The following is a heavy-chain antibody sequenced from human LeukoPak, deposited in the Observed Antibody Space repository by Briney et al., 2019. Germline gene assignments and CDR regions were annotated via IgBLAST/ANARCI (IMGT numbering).Heavy chain of an antibody. CDR2: IKQDGSDK. Sequence: SGGSLRLSCEVSGFTFSSYWMNWVRQAPGKGLEWVANIKQDGSDKYYVDSVKGRFTISRDNAKNSLYLQMNSLRAGDTAVYYCAIIPRAAAGPSARSPFHYWGQGTLVTVSS. V-gene: IGHV3-7*01. J-gene: IGHJ4*02. D-gene: IGHD6-13*01. CDR1: GFTFSSYW. CDR3: AIIPRAAAGPSARSPFHY.